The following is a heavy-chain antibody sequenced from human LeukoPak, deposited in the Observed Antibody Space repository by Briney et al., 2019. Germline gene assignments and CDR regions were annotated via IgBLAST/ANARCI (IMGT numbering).Heavy chain of an antibody. CDR2: INSGSSTI. Sequence: GGSLRLSCGASEFSLRSYSMDWVRQAPGKGLEWVSHINSGSSTIYYADSVKGRFTISRDNAGNSLYLHMNSLRAEDTAVYYCARVLLERPGIDSFDMWGQGTMVTISS. V-gene: IGHV3-48*01. J-gene: IGHJ3*02. D-gene: IGHD1-1*01. CDR3: ARVLLERPGIDSFDM. CDR1: EFSLRSYS.